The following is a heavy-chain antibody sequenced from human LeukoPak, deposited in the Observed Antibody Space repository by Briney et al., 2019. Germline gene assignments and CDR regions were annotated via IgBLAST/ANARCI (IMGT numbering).Heavy chain of an antibody. D-gene: IGHD3-22*01. Sequence: GGSLRLSCAASGFAFSLYSMNWARQAPGKGLEWISYISSSSSTIYYADSVKGRFTISRDNAKNSLFLQMNSLRAGDTAVYYCARDTTYYYDTSGPDFDYWGQGTLVTVSS. CDR2: ISSSSSTI. CDR3: ARDTTYYYDTSGPDFDY. J-gene: IGHJ4*02. V-gene: IGHV3-48*04. CDR1: GFAFSLYS.